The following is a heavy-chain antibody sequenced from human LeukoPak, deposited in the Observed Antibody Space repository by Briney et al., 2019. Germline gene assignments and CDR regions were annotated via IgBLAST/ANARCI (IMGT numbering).Heavy chain of an antibody. CDR3: AKAHCSSTSCSRADS. CDR2: ISASGGTT. J-gene: IGHJ4*02. V-gene: IGHV3-23*01. Sequence: PGGSLRLSCAASGFTFSSYTMSWVRQAPGKGLGWVLAISASGGTTYYADSVKGRVTISRVQSTNTVYLQMNSLRADDTAVYYCAKAHCSSTSCSRADSWGQGTLVTVSS. CDR1: GFTFSSYT. D-gene: IGHD2-2*01.